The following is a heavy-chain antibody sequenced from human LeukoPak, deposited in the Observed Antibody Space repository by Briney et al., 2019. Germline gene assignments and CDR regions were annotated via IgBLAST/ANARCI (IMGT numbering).Heavy chain of an antibody. CDR3: AKGRLERSGFNLAA. CDR2: LSGSGGSA. Sequence: GGSLRLSCAASGFTFSNYAMTWVRQAPGKGLEWVSALSGSGGSAYYADSVKGRFTISRDNSKNKVYLPINRLRAEGTAVYYFAKGRLERSGFNLAAWGQGTLVTVSS. J-gene: IGHJ4*02. CDR1: GFTFSNYA. D-gene: IGHD3-3*01. V-gene: IGHV3-23*01.